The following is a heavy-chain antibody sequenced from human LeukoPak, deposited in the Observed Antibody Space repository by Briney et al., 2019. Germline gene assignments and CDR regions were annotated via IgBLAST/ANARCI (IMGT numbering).Heavy chain of an antibody. J-gene: IGHJ4*02. CDR1: GYTFINHD. CDR2: ISAYNGNT. D-gene: IGHD2-2*01. CDR3: ARGRRYCSSTSCSFDY. V-gene: IGHV1-18*01. Sequence: ASVKVSCKGYGYTFINHDIDWVRQAAGQGLEWMGWISAYNGNTNYAQKLQGRVTMTTDTSTSTAYMELRSLRSDDTAVYYCARGRRYCSSTSCSFDYWGQGTLVTVSS.